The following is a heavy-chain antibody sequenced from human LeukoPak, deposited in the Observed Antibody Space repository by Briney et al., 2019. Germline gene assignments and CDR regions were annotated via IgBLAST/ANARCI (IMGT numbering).Heavy chain of an antibody. V-gene: IGHV4-4*07. CDR2: IYTSGST. CDR3: ARGEALAAGHDAFDI. CDR1: GGSISSYY. J-gene: IGHJ3*02. Sequence: SETLSLTCTVSGGSISSYYWSWIRQPAGKGLEWIGRIYTSGSTNYNPSLKSRVTMSVDTSKNQFSLKLSSVTAADTAVYYCARGEALAAGHDAFDIWGQGTIVTVSS. D-gene: IGHD6-25*01.